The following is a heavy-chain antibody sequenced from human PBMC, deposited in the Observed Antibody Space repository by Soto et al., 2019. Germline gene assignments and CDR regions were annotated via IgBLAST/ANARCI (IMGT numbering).Heavy chain of an antibody. Sequence: ASVKVSCKASGYTFSNYYIHWVRQAPGQGLEWMGIVNPSGGSTSYAQNFQGRVTMTRDSSTSTVYMELSSLRSEDTAVYYCAREEAVIAVSGKGYFDYWGQGTLVTVSS. V-gene: IGHV1-46*01. CDR1: GYTFSNYY. CDR3: AREEAVIAVSGKGYFDY. J-gene: IGHJ4*02. CDR2: VNPSGGST. D-gene: IGHD6-19*01.